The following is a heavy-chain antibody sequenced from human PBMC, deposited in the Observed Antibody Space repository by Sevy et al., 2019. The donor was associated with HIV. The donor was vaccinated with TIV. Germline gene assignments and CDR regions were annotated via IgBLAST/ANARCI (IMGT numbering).Heavy chain of an antibody. Sequence: GGSLRLSCAASGFTFSSYAMSWVRQAPGKGLEWVSAISGSGGSTYYADSVKGRFTISRDNSKNTLYLQMNSLRAEDTAVYYCAQVPQFGMMIAPDDAFDIWGQGTMVTVSS. CDR1: GFTFSSYA. J-gene: IGHJ3*02. V-gene: IGHV3-23*01. CDR2: ISGSGGST. CDR3: AQVPQFGMMIAPDDAFDI. D-gene: IGHD3-10*01.